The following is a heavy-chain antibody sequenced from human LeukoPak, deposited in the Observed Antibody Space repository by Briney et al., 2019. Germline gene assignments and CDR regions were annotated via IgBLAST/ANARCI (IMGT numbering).Heavy chain of an antibody. D-gene: IGHD3-3*01. CDR2: IYYSGST. V-gene: IGHV4-59*01. CDR3: ARGPSPGVGIRLFDY. Sequence: SETLSLTCTVSGGSISSYYWSWIRQPPGEGLEWIGYIYYSGSTNYNPSLKSRVTISVDTSKNQFSLKLSSVTAADTAVYYCARGPSPGVGIRLFDYWGQGTLVTVSS. CDR1: GGSISSYY. J-gene: IGHJ4*02.